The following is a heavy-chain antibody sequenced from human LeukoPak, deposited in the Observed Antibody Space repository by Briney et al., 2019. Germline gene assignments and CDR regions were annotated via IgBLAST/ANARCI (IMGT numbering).Heavy chain of an antibody. V-gene: IGHV1-69*04. Sequence: ASVKVSCKASGYTFTSYGISWVRQAPGQGLEWMGRIIPILGIANYAQKFQGRVTITADKSTSTAYMELSSLRSEDTAVYYCAREFMAAAGEGLDYWGQGTLVTVSS. CDR2: IIPILGIA. CDR3: AREFMAAAGEGLDY. CDR1: GYTFTSYG. D-gene: IGHD6-13*01. J-gene: IGHJ4*02.